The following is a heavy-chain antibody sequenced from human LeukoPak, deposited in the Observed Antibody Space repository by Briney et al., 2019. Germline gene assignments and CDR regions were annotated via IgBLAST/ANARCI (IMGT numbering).Heavy chain of an antibody. CDR2: ITWNGGAT. Sequence: PGGSLRLSCVASGFTFEDYAMHWVRQVSGQGPEWVAGITWNGGATAYADSVRGRFAISRDNDRNALYLEMNSLTVADTALYYCVKDVGADTYSPYYYDYGFEVWGQGTSVAVSS. CDR3: VKDVGADTYSPYYYDYGFEV. V-gene: IGHV3-9*01. J-gene: IGHJ6*02. CDR1: GFTFEDYA. D-gene: IGHD4-11*01.